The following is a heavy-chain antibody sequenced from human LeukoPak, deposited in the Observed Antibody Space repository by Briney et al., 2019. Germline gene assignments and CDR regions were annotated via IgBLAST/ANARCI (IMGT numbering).Heavy chain of an antibody. V-gene: IGHV4-61*05. CDR2: IYYSGST. J-gene: IGHJ4*02. Sequence: SETLSLTCTVSGGSISGSNYYWGWIRQPPGKGLEWIGYIYYSGSTNYNPSLKSRVTISVDTSKNQFSLKLSSVTAADTAVYYCARGGGYSYGPGYFDYWGQGTLVTVSS. CDR1: GGSISGSNYY. D-gene: IGHD5-18*01. CDR3: ARGGGYSYGPGYFDY.